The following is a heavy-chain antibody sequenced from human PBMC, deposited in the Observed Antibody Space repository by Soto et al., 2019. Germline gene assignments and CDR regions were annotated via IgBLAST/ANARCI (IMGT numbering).Heavy chain of an antibody. Sequence: QVQLQQWGAGLLKPSETLSLTCAVYGGSFSGYYWSWIRQPPGKGLEWIGEINHSGSTNYNPSLKSRVTISVDTSKNQFSLKLSSVTAADTAVYYCARGRRGYVGSRVVGMDVWGQGTTVTVSS. D-gene: IGHD2-15*01. CDR1: GGSFSGYY. V-gene: IGHV4-34*01. J-gene: IGHJ6*02. CDR3: ARGRRGYVGSRVVGMDV. CDR2: INHSGST.